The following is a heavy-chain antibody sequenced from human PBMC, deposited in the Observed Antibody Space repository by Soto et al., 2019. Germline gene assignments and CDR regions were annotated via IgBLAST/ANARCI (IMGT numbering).Heavy chain of an antibody. CDR1: SGSISSRSYY. CDR2: IYYSGST. CDR3: ARSVYMITFGGVIVPLYYFDY. J-gene: IGHJ4*02. Sequence: XEILSLTCTVSSGSISSRSYYWGWIRQPPGKGLEWIGSIYYSGSTYYNPSLKSRVTVSVDTSKNQFSLKLSSVTAADTAVYYCARSVYMITFGGVIVPLYYFDYWGQGTLVTVSS. D-gene: IGHD3-16*02. V-gene: IGHV4-39*01.